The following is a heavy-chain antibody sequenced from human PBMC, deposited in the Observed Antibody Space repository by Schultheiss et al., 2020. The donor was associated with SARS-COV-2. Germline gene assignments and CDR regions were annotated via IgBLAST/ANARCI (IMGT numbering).Heavy chain of an antibody. CDR3: ARNSVGPTGIGVTAFDI. CDR1: GFTFSSYA. CDR2: IYYSGST. J-gene: IGHJ3*02. V-gene: IGHV4-59*01. D-gene: IGHD2-21*02. Sequence: GSLRLSCAASGFTFSSYAMSWIRQPPGKGLEWIGYIYYSGSTNYNPSLKSRVTISVDTSKNQFSLKLSSVTAADTAVYYCARNSVGPTGIGVTAFDIWDQGTMVTVSS.